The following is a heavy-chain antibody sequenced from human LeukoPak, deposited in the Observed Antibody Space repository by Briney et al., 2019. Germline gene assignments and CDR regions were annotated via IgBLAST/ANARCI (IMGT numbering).Heavy chain of an antibody. V-gene: IGHV3-7*01. J-gene: IGHJ3*02. CDR1: GFTFATSW. CDR3: TRDPSHGALDI. Sequence: GSLRLSCAASGFTFATSWMTWVRQAPGKGLEWVALMNQDGSKTLFVDFVKGRFAISRDNGKNSLYLQMDSLRAEDTAVYFCTRDPSHGALDIWGQRTTVTVS. CDR2: MNQDGSKT.